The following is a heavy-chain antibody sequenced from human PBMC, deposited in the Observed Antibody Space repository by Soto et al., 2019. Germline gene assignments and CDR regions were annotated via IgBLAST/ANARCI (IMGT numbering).Heavy chain of an antibody. Sequence: QVQLVESGGGVVQPGTSLRVSCVGSGFTFRSYVIHWVRQAPGKGLEWVALTSYDGSDKYYGDSVRGRFTISRDNSRKTGGPQIDRPRPGGPALYYCARWGTTGGLDVWGQGTLVSVSS. V-gene: IGHV3-30*05. CDR1: GFTFRSYV. J-gene: IGHJ1*01. CDR2: TSYDGSDK. D-gene: IGHD3-16*01. CDR3: ARWGTTGGLDV.